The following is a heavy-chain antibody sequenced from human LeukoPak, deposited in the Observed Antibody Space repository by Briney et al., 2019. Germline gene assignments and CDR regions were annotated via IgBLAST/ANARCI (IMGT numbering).Heavy chain of an antibody. CDR1: GFTFSDYA. J-gene: IGHJ4*02. Sequence: GGSLRLSCAGSGFTFSDYAVSWVRQAPGKGLEWVSGINHRGTTTYYADSVKGRFTISRDNSENTVYLLMNSLRAEDTAVYYCAKDAMFCAGGICFSTSFDYWGQGTLVTVSS. V-gene: IGHV3-23*01. CDR2: INHRGTTT. CDR3: AKDAMFCAGGICFSTSFDY. D-gene: IGHD2-15*01.